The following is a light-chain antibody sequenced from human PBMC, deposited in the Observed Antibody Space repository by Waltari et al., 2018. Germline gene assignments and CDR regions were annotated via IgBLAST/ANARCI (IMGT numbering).Light chain of an antibody. CDR1: SGSIASNY. Sequence: NFMLTQPHSVSESPGKTVTISCTGSSGSIASNYVQWYQQRPGSVPTTVIFEDNQRPSGVPDRFSGSIDSSSNSASLTISGLKTEDEADYYCQSYDTSNHGVFGGGTKLTVL. J-gene: IGLJ2*01. CDR2: EDN. V-gene: IGLV6-57*02. CDR3: QSYDTSNHGV.